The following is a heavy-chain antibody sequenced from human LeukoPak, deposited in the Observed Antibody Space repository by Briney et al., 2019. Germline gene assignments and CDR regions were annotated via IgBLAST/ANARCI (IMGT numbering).Heavy chain of an antibody. V-gene: IGHV1-2*02. J-gene: IGHJ3*02. Sequence: ASVKVSCKASGYTFTGYYMHWVRQAPGQGLEWMGWINPNSGGTNYAQKFQGRVTMTRHASISTAYMELSRLRSDDTAVYYCASTITMIVVVHDAFDIWGQGTMVTVSS. D-gene: IGHD3-22*01. CDR2: INPNSGGT. CDR3: ASTITMIVVVHDAFDI. CDR1: GYTFTGYY.